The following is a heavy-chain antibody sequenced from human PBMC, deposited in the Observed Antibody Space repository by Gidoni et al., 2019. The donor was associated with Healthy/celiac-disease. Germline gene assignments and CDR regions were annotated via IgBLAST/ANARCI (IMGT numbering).Heavy chain of an antibody. J-gene: IGHJ4*02. CDR1: GFTFSSYG. Sequence: QVQLVESGGGVVQPGRSLRLSCAASGFTFSSYGMHWVRQAPGKGLVWVAVIWYDGSNKYYADSVKGRFTISRDNSKNTLYLQMNSLRAEDTAVYYCARDGEYSSSSGFYYFDYWGQGTLVTVSS. D-gene: IGHD6-6*01. CDR3: ARDGEYSSSSGFYYFDY. V-gene: IGHV3-33*01. CDR2: IWYDGSNK.